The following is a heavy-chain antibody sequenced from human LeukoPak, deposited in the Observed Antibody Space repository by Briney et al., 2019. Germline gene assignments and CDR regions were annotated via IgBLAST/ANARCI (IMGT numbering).Heavy chain of an antibody. V-gene: IGHV3-30*18. J-gene: IGHJ4*02. CDR3: AKISWTTIDFDY. Sequence: ARSLRLSCAASGFTFSSYGMHWVRQAPGKGLEWVAVISYDGSNKYYADSVKGRFTISRDNSKNTLYLQMNSLRAEDTAVYYCAKISWTTIDFDYWGQGTLVTVSS. D-gene: IGHD3-9*01. CDR1: GFTFSSYG. CDR2: ISYDGSNK.